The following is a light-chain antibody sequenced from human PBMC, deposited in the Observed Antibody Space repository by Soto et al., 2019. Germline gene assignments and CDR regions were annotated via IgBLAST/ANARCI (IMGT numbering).Light chain of an antibody. V-gene: IGKV1-5*01. CDR3: PQYGSSRGT. Sequence: DIQMTQSPSTLSLSVGDSVTITCRASQTISSWVAWYQQKPGKAPKLLIYDASSLESGVPSRFSGSGSGTDFTLTISRLEPEDFAVYYCPQYGSSRGTFGQGTKVDI. CDR2: DAS. J-gene: IGKJ1*01. CDR1: QTISSW.